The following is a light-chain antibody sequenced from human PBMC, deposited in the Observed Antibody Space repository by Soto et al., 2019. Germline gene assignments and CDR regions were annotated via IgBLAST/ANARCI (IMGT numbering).Light chain of an antibody. J-gene: IGKJ2*01. Sequence: DIVMTQSPDSLAVSLDARATINCKSSQSILSSSNNKNYLTWYQQKPGQPPKLLIYWASTRESGVPDRFSGSGSGTDFTLTINSLQAEDVAVYYCQQYYNTPYTFGQGTRLEMK. CDR3: QQYYNTPYT. CDR1: QSILSSSNNKNY. CDR2: WAS. V-gene: IGKV4-1*01.